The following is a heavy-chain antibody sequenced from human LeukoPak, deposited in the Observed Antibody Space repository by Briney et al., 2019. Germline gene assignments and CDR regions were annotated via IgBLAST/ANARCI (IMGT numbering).Heavy chain of an antibody. J-gene: IGHJ4*02. CDR3: ARDWSLGDSIDY. CDR1: GFTFSSYS. V-gene: IGHV3-30*04. Sequence: HSGGSLRLSCAASGFTFSSYSMDWVRQAPGKGLEWVAVVSYDGSNKFHADSVKGRFTISRDNCKNTLYLQMNSLRAEDTAVYYCARDWSLGDSIDYWGQGTLVTVSS. CDR2: VSYDGSNK. D-gene: IGHD3-3*01.